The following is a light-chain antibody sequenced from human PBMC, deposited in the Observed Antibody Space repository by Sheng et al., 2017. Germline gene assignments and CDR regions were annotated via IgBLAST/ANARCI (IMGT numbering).Light chain of an antibody. CDR3: QQYHRYQS. CDR2: KAS. CDR1: QSISTY. V-gene: IGKV1-5*03. J-gene: IGKJ1*01. Sequence: DIQMTQSPSSLSASVGDRVTITCRASQSISTYLNWYQQRPGKAPKLLIYKASALESGVPSRFSGSGSGTEFTLTISNVQPDDVATYYCQQYHRYQSFGQGTKVET.